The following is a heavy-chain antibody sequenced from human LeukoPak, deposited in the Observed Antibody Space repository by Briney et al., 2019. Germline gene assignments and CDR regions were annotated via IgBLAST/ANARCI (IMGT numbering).Heavy chain of an antibody. CDR2: INHSGST. J-gene: IGHJ6*04. CDR3: ASSLPRKVVPAAMRYYYYGMDV. D-gene: IGHD2-2*01. Sequence: SETLSLTCAVYGGSFSGYYWSWIRQPPGKGLEWIGEINHSGSTNYNPSLKSRVTISVDTSKNQFSLKLSSVTAADTAVYYCASSLPRKVVPAAMRYYYYGMDVWGKGTRSPSPQ. V-gene: IGHV4-34*01. CDR1: GGSFSGYY.